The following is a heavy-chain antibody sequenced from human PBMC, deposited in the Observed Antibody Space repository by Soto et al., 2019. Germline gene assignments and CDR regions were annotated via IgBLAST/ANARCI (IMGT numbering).Heavy chain of an antibody. J-gene: IGHJ3*02. CDR1: GYTFTSYG. Sequence: QVQLVQSGAEVKKPGASVKVSCKASGYTFTSYGISWVRQAPGQGLEWMGWISAYNGNTNYAQKLQGRVTMTTDTSTSTAYMELRSLRSDDTAVYYCARDHRRIAVAGTDAFDIWGQGTMVTVSS. CDR3: ARDHRRIAVAGTDAFDI. D-gene: IGHD6-19*01. CDR2: ISAYNGNT. V-gene: IGHV1-18*01.